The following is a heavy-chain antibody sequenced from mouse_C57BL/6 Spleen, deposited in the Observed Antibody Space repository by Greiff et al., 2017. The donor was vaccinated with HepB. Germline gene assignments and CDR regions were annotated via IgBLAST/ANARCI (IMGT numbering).Heavy chain of an antibody. Sequence: VQLQESGPGLVQPSQSLSITCTVSGFSLTSYGVHWVRQSPGKGLEWLGVIWSGGSTDYNAAVIPILSLSKDNSKSQVFFNMNSLQADDTAIYYCARGSMITYDFDYWGQGTTLTVSS. CDR3: ARGSMITYDFDY. V-gene: IGHV2-2*01. CDR1: GFSLTSYG. J-gene: IGHJ2*01. D-gene: IGHD2-4*01. CDR2: IWSGGST.